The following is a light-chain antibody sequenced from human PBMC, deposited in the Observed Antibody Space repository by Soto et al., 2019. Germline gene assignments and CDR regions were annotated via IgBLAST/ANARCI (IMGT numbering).Light chain of an antibody. CDR1: QGISSY. J-gene: IGKJ1*01. Sequence: AIRRTQSPSSLSASTGDRVTITCRASQGISSYLAWYQQKPGKAPKLLIYAASSLQSGVPSRFSGSGSGTDFTLTISSLQPEDFATYYCQQSYSTPRTFGQGTKVDI. V-gene: IGKV1-8*01. CDR3: QQSYSTPRT. CDR2: AAS.